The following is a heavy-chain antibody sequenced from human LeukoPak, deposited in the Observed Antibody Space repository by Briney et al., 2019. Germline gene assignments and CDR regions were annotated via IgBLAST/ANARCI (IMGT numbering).Heavy chain of an antibody. D-gene: IGHD3-10*01. CDR2: IYYSGST. J-gene: IGHJ4*02. Sequence: PSETLSLTCTVSGGSISSYYWSWIRQPPGKGLEWIGYIYYSGSTNYNPSLKSRVTISVDTSKNQFSLKLSSVTAADTAVYYCARVGGAVGQVDYWGQGTLVTVSS. V-gene: IGHV4-59*01. CDR3: ARVGGAVGQVDY. CDR1: GGSISSYY.